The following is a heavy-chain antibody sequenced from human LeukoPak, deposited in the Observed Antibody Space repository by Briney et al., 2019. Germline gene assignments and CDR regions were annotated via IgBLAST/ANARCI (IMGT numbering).Heavy chain of an antibody. J-gene: IGHJ6*02. Sequence: PGGSLRLSCAASGFTFSSYAMSWVRQAPGKGLEWVSAISGSGGSTYYGDSVKGRFTISRDNSKNTLYLQMNSLRAEDTAVYYCAKDSSRRSTSFWDYYYGMDVWGQGTTVTVSS. CDR1: GFTFSSYA. D-gene: IGHD2-2*01. V-gene: IGHV3-23*01. CDR3: AKDSSRRSTSFWDYYYGMDV. CDR2: ISGSGGST.